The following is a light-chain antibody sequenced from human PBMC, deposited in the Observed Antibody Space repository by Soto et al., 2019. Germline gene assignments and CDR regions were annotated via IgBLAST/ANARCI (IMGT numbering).Light chain of an antibody. CDR3: QQYNSYPPT. V-gene: IGKV1D-16*01. CDR1: QGISSW. Sequence: DIQMTQSPSSLSPSVGDRVTITCRASQGISSWLAWYQQKPEKAPKSLIYAACSLQSGLPSRFSGSGSGADFILTISGLQPEDFAPYYCQQYNSYPPTFGGGTKVEIK. J-gene: IGKJ4*01. CDR2: AAC.